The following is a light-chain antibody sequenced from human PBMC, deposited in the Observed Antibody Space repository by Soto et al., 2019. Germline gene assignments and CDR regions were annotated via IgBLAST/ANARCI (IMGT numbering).Light chain of an antibody. J-gene: IGKJ1*01. CDR2: GAS. Sequence: ERVTTQSPATLSVSPGQGATLSCRAGHSASTNLAWYQQKPGPAPRLLIYGASTRATGIPARFSGSGSGTEFTITISSLQSEDFAVYYCQQYNQRTSFGQGTKVDIK. CDR1: HSASTN. CDR3: QQYNQRTS. V-gene: IGKV3-15*01.